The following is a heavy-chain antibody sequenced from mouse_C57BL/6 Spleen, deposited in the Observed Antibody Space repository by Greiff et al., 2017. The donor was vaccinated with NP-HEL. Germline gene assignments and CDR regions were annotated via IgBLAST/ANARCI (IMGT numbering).Heavy chain of an antibody. CDR1: GYTFTSYG. CDR3: ARSEVPTGAMDY. Sequence: VQGVESGAELARPGASVKLSCKASGYTFTSYGISWVKQRTGQGLEWIGEIYPRSGNTYYNEKFKGKATLTADKSSSTAYMELRSLTSEDSAVYFCARSEVPTGAMDYWGQGTSVTVSS. V-gene: IGHV1-81*01. J-gene: IGHJ4*01. CDR2: IYPRSGNT.